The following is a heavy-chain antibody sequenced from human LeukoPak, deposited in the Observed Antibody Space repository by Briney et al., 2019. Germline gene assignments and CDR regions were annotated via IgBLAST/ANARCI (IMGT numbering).Heavy chain of an antibody. D-gene: IGHD6-6*01. Sequence: PGGSLRLSCAASGFTFSIYGMHWVRQAPGKGLEWVAFIRNDESNNYYADSVKGRFTISRDNSKNTLYLQMNSLRAEDTSVYFCTKAPPYSSSPEYFQHWGQGTLVTVSS. CDR1: GFTFSIYG. V-gene: IGHV3-30*02. CDR3: TKAPPYSSSPEYFQH. J-gene: IGHJ1*01. CDR2: IRNDESNN.